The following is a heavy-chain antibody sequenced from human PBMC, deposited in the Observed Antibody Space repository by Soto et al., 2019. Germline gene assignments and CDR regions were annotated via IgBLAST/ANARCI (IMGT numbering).Heavy chain of an antibody. CDR1: GSTFSDYY. CDR3: ARVPYYGGNSGVVDF. V-gene: IGHV3-11*06. Sequence: QVQLVESGGGLVKPGGSLRLSCAASGSTFSDYYMSWIRQAPGKGLEWVSYISSSSSYTNYADSVKGRFTISRDNAKNSLYLQMNSLSAEDTAVYYCARVPYYGGNSGVVDFWGQGTLVTVSS. D-gene: IGHD4-17*01. J-gene: IGHJ4*02. CDR2: ISSSSSYT.